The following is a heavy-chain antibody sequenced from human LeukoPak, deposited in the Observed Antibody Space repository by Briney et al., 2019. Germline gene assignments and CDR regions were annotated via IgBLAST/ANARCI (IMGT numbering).Heavy chain of an antibody. J-gene: IGHJ4*02. V-gene: IGHV3-21*01. CDR1: GFTFSSYS. CDR3: ARAHGGSPIFDY. D-gene: IGHD2-15*01. CDR2: ISSSSSYI. Sequence: GGSLRLSCAASGFTFSSYSMNCVRHAPGKGLEWVSSISSSSSYIYHADSVKGRFTISRDNAKNSLYLQMNSLRAEDTAVYYCARAHGGSPIFDYWGQGTLVTVSS.